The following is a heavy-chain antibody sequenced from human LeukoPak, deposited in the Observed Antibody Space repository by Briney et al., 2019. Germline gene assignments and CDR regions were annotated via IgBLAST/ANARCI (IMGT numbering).Heavy chain of an antibody. CDR3: ARIVGLDGESWFDP. Sequence: SETLSLTCAVYGESFSGYFWSWIRQPPGKGLEWIGEINHSGYTNYNPSLKSRVTISVDTSKKQFSLRLNSVTAADTAVYYCARIVGLDGESWFDPWGQGALVTVSS. V-gene: IGHV4-34*01. J-gene: IGHJ5*02. D-gene: IGHD3-10*01. CDR1: GESFSGYF. CDR2: INHSGYT.